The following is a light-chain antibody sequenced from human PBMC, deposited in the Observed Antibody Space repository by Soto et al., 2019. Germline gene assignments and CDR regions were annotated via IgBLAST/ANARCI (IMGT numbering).Light chain of an antibody. CDR2: SAS. J-gene: IGKJ1*01. CDR1: QGISNF. V-gene: IGKV1-27*01. CDR3: QKYNSATPT. Sequence: DIQMPQSPSSLSASVGDRVTITCRASQGISNFLAWYQQKPGKVPKLLIYSASTLQSGVPSRFIGSGSGTDFTLTISSLQPEDVATYYCQKYNSATPTFGQGTKV.